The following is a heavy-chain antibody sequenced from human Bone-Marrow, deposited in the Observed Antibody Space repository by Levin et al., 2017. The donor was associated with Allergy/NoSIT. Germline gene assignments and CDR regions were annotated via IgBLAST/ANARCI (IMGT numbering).Heavy chain of an antibody. CDR1: GFTFNSFW. D-gene: IGHD5-24*01. CDR3: VRGGYNRDVDY. J-gene: IGHJ4*02. CDR2: INTDGSNR. V-gene: IGHV3-74*03. Sequence: HPGESLKISCAASGFTFNSFWMHWVRQPPGQGLVWVSHINTDGSNRQYMDSVKGRFTISRDNAKSTVHLQMNSLRAEDTAVYYCVRGGYNRDVDYWGRGTLVTVSS.